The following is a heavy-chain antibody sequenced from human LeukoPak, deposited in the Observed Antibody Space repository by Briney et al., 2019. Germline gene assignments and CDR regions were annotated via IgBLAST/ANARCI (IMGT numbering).Heavy chain of an antibody. D-gene: IGHD3-10*01. V-gene: IGHV4-38-2*01. CDR1: GYSISSGYY. CDR2: IYHRGST. Sequence: SETLSLTCAVSGYSISSGYYWGWIRQPPGKGLEWIGSIYHRGSTYYNPSLRSRVTISVDTPKNQFSLKLSSVTAADTAVYYCAGWFGELLSLFTYWGQGTLVTVSS. CDR3: AGWFGELLSLFTY. J-gene: IGHJ4*02.